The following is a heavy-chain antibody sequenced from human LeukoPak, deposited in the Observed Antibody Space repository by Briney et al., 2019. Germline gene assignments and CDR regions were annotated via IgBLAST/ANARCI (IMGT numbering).Heavy chain of an antibody. D-gene: IGHD6-19*01. CDR3: ARGSGYSSGWYVY. CDR1: GGSVSSGSYY. CDR2: IYYSGST. V-gene: IGHV4-61*01. Sequence: SETLSLTCTVSGGSVSSGSYYWSWVRQPPGKGLEWIGYIYYSGSTNYNPSLKSRVTISVDTSKNQFSLKLSSVTAADTAVYYCARGSGYSSGWYVYWGQGTLVTVSS. J-gene: IGHJ4*02.